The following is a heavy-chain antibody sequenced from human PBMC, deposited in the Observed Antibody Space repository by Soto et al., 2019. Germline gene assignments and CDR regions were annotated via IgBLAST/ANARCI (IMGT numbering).Heavy chain of an antibody. CDR3: ARGSSGAGTPWGYSYYYMDV. J-gene: IGHJ6*03. CDR1: GYTFTDYY. Sequence: QVQLVQSGAEVKKPGASVKVSCKASGYTFTDYYIHWVRQAPGQGLEWMGWVNPNSGGTNYAQKFQGWVTMTRDTSISTAYTALSRLKSDDTAVYYWARGSSGAGTPWGYSYYYMDVWGKGTTVTISS. CDR2: VNPNSGGT. D-gene: IGHD3-10*01. V-gene: IGHV1-2*04.